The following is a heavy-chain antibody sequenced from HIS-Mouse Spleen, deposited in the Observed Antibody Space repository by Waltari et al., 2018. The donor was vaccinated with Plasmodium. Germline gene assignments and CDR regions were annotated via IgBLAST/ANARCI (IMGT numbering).Heavy chain of an antibody. J-gene: IGHJ4*02. CDR2: ISYDGSNK. Sequence: QVQLVESGGGVVKPGRSLRLSCAAYGLPFSSYAFYWVRQAPGKGLEWVAVISYDGSNKYYADSVKGRFTISRDNSKNTLYLQMNSLRAEDTAVYYCARDRRLAFDYWGQGTLVTVSS. V-gene: IGHV3-30-3*01. CDR3: ARDRRLAFDY. D-gene: IGHD2-15*01. CDR1: GLPFSSYA.